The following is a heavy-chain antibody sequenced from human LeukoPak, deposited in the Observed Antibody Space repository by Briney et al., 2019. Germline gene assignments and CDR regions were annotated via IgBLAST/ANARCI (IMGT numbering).Heavy chain of an antibody. CDR2: IRYDGSNK. CDR3: AKDRGRQVYSYGSNWFDP. J-gene: IGHJ5*02. D-gene: IGHD5-18*01. CDR1: GFTFSTHG. Sequence: GGSLRLSCAASGFTFSTHGMHWVRQAPGKGLHWVAFIRYDGSNKYYADSVKGRFTISRDNSKNTLYLQINSLRAEDTAVYYCAKDRGRQVYSYGSNWFDPWGQGTLVTVSS. V-gene: IGHV3-30*02.